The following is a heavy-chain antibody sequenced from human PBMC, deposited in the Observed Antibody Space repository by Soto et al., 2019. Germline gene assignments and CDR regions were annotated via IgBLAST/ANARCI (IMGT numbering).Heavy chain of an antibody. J-gene: IGHJ5*02. D-gene: IGHD3-22*01. Sequence: PSETLSLTCTVSGGSISSSSYYWGWIRQPPGKGLEWIGSIYYSGSTYYNPSLKSRVTISVDTSKNQFSLKLSSVTAADTAVYYCASLSEFSSGSLENWFDPWGQGTLVTVSS. CDR2: IYYSGST. CDR1: GGSISSSSYY. CDR3: ASLSEFSSGSLENWFDP. V-gene: IGHV4-39*01.